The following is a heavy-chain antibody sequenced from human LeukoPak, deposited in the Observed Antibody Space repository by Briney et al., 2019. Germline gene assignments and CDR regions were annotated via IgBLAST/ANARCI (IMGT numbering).Heavy chain of an antibody. D-gene: IGHD5-18*01. V-gene: IGHV4-61*02. CDR1: GGSISSGSYY. CDR2: IYTSGST. J-gene: IGHJ4*02. CDR3: ARGRGYSYGQNDY. Sequence: PSQTLSLTCTVSGGSISSGSYYWSWIRRPAGKGLEWIGRIYTSGSTNYNPSLKSRVTISVDTSKNQFSLKLSSVTAADTAVYYCARGRGYSYGQNDYWGQGTLVTVSS.